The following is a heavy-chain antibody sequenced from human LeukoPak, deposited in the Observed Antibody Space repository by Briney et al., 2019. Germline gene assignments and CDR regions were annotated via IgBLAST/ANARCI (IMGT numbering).Heavy chain of an antibody. J-gene: IGHJ4*02. Sequence: GGSLRLSCAASGFTFSSYGMHWVRQAPGKGLEWVAVISYDGSNKYYADSVKGRFTISRDNSKNTLYLQMNSLRAEDPAVYYCAKDRTPYCGGDCYYFDYWDQGTLVTVSS. D-gene: IGHD2-21*02. V-gene: IGHV3-30*18. CDR3: AKDRTPYCGGDCYYFDY. CDR1: GFTFSSYG. CDR2: ISYDGSNK.